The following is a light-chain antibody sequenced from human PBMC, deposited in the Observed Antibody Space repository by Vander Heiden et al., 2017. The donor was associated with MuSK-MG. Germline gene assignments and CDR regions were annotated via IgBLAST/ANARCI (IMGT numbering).Light chain of an antibody. CDR3: QQYHRYPWT. Sequence: DIQMTQSPSTLSASVGDRVPIPCRASQSISSWLAWYQQKPGKAPKLLIYKASSLESGVPARFSGSGSGTEFTLTISSLQADDVAIYYCQQYHRYPWTFGQGTKVEIK. J-gene: IGKJ1*01. V-gene: IGKV1-5*03. CDR2: KAS. CDR1: QSISSW.